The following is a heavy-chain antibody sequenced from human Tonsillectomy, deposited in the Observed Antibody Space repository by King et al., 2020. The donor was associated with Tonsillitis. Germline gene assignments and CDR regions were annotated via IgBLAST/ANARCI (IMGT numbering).Heavy chain of an antibody. V-gene: IGHV3-33*05. CDR3: ARVGFYYYGSGSYVYFDY. CDR2: ISYDGSNK. Sequence: VQLVESGGGVVQPGRSLRLSCAESGFTFSSYGMHWVRQAPGKGLEWVAVISYDGSNKYYADSVKGRFTISRDNSKNTLYLQMNSLRAEETAVYYCARVGFYYYGSGSYVYFDYWRQGTLVTVSS. D-gene: IGHD3-10*01. CDR1: GFTFSSYG. J-gene: IGHJ4*02.